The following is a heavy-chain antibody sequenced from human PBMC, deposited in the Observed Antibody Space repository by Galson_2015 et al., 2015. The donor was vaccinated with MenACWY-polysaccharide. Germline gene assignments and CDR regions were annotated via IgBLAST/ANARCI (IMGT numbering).Heavy chain of an antibody. CDR3: SRDSPACAIQLGP. Sequence: SVKVSCKASGGTFSSYTISWVRQAPGQGLEWMGGIIPVLGTTNYSQKFQGRVTITADTSTSTAYMEVSSLRSEDTAVYYCSRDSPACAIQLGPLGQGSLVTVSS. CDR1: GGTFSSYT. CDR2: IIPVLGTT. V-gene: IGHV1-69*08. D-gene: IGHD2-2*01. J-gene: IGHJ5*02.